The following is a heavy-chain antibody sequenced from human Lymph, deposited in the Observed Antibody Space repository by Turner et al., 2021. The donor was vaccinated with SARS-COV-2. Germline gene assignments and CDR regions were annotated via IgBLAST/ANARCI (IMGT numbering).Heavy chain of an antibody. CDR3: AKDGGGYSST. CDR2: ISYDGSNK. V-gene: IGHV3-30*18. CDR1: GFTFSSYA. J-gene: IGHJ5*02. D-gene: IGHD6-13*01. Sequence: QVQLVEPGGGVVQPVWSLRLPCPASGFTFSSYAMHWVRQAPGKGLEWAALISYDGSNKYYADSVKGRFTISRDNSKNTLYLQMNSLRAEDTAVYYCAKDGGGYSSTWGQGTLVTVSS.